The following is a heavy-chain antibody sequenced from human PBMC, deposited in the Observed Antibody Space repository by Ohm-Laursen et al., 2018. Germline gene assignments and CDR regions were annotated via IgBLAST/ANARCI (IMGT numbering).Heavy chain of an antibody. J-gene: IGHJ6*02. CDR3: ARDVAHGGYGFGMDV. D-gene: IGHD5-12*01. V-gene: IGHV3-74*01. CDR2: INSDGSST. Sequence: SLRLSCAASGFTFSSYWMQWVRQAPGKGLVWVSRINSDGSSTSYVDSVKGRFTISRDNAKNTLYLQMNSLRAEDTAVYYCARDVAHGGYGFGMDVWGQGTTVTVSS. CDR1: GFTFSSYW.